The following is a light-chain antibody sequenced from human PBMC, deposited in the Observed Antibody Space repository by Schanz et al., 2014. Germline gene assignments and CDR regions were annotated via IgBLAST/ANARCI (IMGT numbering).Light chain of an antibody. V-gene: IGKV3-20*01. J-gene: IGKJ4*01. CDR3: QQADSVPLT. CDR1: QSVTSNY. Sequence: EIVLTQSPGTLSLSPGESATLSCRASQSVTSNYLTWFQKKPGQAPRLLIYDTSNRATGIPARFSGSGSGTEFTLTISSLQSEDFATYYCQQADSVPLTFGGGTKVEIK. CDR2: DTS.